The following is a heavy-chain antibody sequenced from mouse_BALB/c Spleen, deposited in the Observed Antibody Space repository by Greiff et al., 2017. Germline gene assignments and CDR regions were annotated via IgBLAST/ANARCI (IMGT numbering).Heavy chain of an antibody. CDR3: AGHCSSLFDY. Sequence: EVKLMESGGDLVKPGGSLKLSCAASGFTFSSYGMSWVRQTPDKRLEWVANISSGGSYTYYPDSVKGRFTTSRDNAKNTLYLQMSSLKAEDTAMYYCAGHCSSLFDYWGQGTTLTVSS. V-gene: IGHV5-6*01. D-gene: IGHD1-1*01. CDR1: GFTFSSYG. J-gene: IGHJ2*01. CDR2: ISSGGSYT.